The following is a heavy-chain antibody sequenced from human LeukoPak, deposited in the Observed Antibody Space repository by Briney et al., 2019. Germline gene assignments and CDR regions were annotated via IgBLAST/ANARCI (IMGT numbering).Heavy chain of an antibody. CDR2: IKQDGSEK. J-gene: IGHJ5*02. CDR1: GFTFSSYW. D-gene: IGHD2-2*01. Sequence: GGSLGLSCAASGFTFSSYWMSWVRQTPGKGLAWEANIKQDGSEKYYVDSVKGRFTISRDNAKNSLYLQMNSLRAEDTAVYYCARVRGIVVVPAAIWWFDPWGQGTLVTVSS. V-gene: IGHV3-7*01. CDR3: ARVRGIVVVPAAIWWFDP.